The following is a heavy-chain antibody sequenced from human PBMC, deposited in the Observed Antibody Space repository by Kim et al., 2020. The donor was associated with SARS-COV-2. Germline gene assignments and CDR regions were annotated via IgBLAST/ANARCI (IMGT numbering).Heavy chain of an antibody. CDR3: ARLYYGSGSYGADY. V-gene: IGHV5-51*01. D-gene: IGHD3-10*01. Sequence: SPSFQGQVTISADTSISTAYLQWSSLKASDTAMYYCARLYYGSGSYGADYWGQGTLVTVSS. J-gene: IGHJ4*02.